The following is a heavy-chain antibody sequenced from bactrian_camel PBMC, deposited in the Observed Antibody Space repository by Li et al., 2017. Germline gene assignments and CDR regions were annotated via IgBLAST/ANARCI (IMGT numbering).Heavy chain of an antibody. Sequence: VQLVESGGGLVQPGGSLRLSCAASDTFSSYDMSWVRQAPGKGLEWVSTIGNDGIRTYYADFVKGRFTIPKDSAKNTLYLQLNSLEPEDTAMYYCSEWWANWGQETQVTVS. CDR3: SEWWAN. CDR1: DTFSSYD. J-gene: IGHJ4*01. CDR2: IGNDGIRT. D-gene: IGHD7*01. V-gene: IGHV3S40*01.